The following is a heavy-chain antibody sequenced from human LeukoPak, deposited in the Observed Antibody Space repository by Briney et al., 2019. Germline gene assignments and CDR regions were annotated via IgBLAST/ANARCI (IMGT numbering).Heavy chain of an antibody. J-gene: IGHJ4*02. CDR1: GGSISSYY. V-gene: IGHV4-59*12. Sequence: SETLSLTCTVSGGSISSYYWSWIRQPPGKGLEWIGYIYYSGSTNYNPSLKSRVTISVDTSKNQFSLKLSSVTAADTAVYYCASGVGFWSGYWAYWGQGTLVTVSS. CDR2: IYYSGST. D-gene: IGHD3-3*01. CDR3: ASGVGFWSGYWAY.